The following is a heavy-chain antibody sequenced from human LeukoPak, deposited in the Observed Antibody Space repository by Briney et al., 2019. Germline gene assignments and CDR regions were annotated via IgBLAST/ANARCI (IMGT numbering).Heavy chain of an antibody. J-gene: IGHJ4*02. CDR3: ARRGCYYDSSGYYSYEGRDY. V-gene: IGHV3-21*01. Sequence: GGSLRLSCAASGFTFSSYSMNWVRQAPGKGLEWVSFISSSSSYIDYADSVKGRFTISRDNTKNSLFLQMNNLRAEDTAVYYCARRGCYYDSSGYYSYEGRDYWGQGTLVTVSS. CDR1: GFTFSSYS. D-gene: IGHD3-22*01. CDR2: ISSSSSYI.